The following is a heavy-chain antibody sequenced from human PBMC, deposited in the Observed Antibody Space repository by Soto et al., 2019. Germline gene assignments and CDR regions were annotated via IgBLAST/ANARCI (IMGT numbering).Heavy chain of an antibody. D-gene: IGHD5-12*01. J-gene: IGHJ3*02. Sequence: GASVKVSCKASGYTFTSYGISWARQAPGQGLEWMGWISAYNGNTNYAQKLQGRVTMATDTSTSTAYMELRSLRSDDTAVYYCARSRSVATDDAFDIWGQGTMVTVSS. CDR3: ARSRSVATDDAFDI. CDR1: GYTFTSYG. CDR2: ISAYNGNT. V-gene: IGHV1-18*04.